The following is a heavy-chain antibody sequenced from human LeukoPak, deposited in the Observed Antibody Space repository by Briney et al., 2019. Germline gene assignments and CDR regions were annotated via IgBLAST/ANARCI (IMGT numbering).Heavy chain of an antibody. CDR2: IQKDGSEK. J-gene: IGHJ4*02. V-gene: IGHV3-7*01. CDR1: GFTFSNYW. CDR3: VRLRDSSGFFGY. D-gene: IGHD3-22*01. Sequence: GGSLTLSCVASGFTFSNYWMSWVRQAPGKGLEWVANIQKDGSEKHYVASVEGRFTISRDNAENSLFLQLNSLRVGDTAVYYCVRLRDSSGFFGYWGQGALVTVSS.